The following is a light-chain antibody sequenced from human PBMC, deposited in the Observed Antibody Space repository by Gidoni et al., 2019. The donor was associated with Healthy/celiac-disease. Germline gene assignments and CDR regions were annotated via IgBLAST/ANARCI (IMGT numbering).Light chain of an antibody. CDR1: RLGDKY. J-gene: IGLJ2*01. CDR2: QVS. Sequence: SSELTQPPSPPVPPGQTASLTFPGDRLGDKYACWCQQEPGRSPVLVIYQVSKRPSGIPERFSGSNSGNTATLTISGTQAMDEADYYCPAWDSSTSLVVFGGGTKLTVL. CDR3: PAWDSSTSLVV. V-gene: IGLV3-1*01.